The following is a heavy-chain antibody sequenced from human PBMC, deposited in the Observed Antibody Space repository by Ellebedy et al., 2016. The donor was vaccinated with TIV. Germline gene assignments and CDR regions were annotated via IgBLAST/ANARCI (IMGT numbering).Heavy chain of an antibody. CDR1: GYDFTTYW. J-gene: IGHJ4*02. V-gene: IGHV5-51*01. D-gene: IGHD1-26*01. CDR3: ARHPHLGTYSFDF. Sequence: GESLKISCKGSGYDFTTYWVGWVRQLPGQGLEWRGLIHPGDSDTRYSLSFRGQVTISADRSINTVYLQWTSLKASDTAMYFCARHPHLGTYSFDFWGQGSLVTVSS. CDR2: IHPGDSDT.